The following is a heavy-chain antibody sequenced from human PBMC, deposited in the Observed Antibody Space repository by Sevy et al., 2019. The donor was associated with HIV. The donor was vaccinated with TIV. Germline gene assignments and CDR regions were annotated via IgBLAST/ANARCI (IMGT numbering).Heavy chain of an antibody. CDR1: GFTFSNAW. Sequence: GGSLRLSCAASGFTFSNAWMSWVRQAPGKGLEWVGRIKSKTDGGTTDYAAPVKGRFTISIDDSKNTLYLQMNSLKTEDTAIYYCNSDWKKRGVSAPLDYWGQGTLVTVSS. J-gene: IGHJ4*02. CDR3: NSDWKKRGVSAPLDY. D-gene: IGHD1-1*01. CDR2: IKSKTDGGTT. V-gene: IGHV3-15*01.